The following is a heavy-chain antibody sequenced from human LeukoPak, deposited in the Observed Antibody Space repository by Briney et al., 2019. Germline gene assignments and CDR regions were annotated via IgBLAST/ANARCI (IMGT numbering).Heavy chain of an antibody. J-gene: IGHJ3*01. Sequence: GGSLRLSCEASGFTFSSYAMSWVRQAPGKGLEWVARIKSEVDGGTTDYAAPVKGRFIISKDDSKNMVYLQMDSLKTEDTAVYFCARDWYHAFDFWGQGTMVTVSS. D-gene: IGHD3-9*01. V-gene: IGHV3-15*01. CDR2: IKSEVDGGTT. CDR3: ARDWYHAFDF. CDR1: GFTFSSYA.